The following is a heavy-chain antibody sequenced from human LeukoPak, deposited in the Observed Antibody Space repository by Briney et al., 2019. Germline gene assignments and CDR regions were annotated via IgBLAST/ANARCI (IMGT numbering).Heavy chain of an antibody. CDR2: INTDGSST. V-gene: IGHV3-74*01. Sequence: GSLRLSCAASGFTFSSYWMHWVRHAPGKGLVWVSRINTDGSSTIYADSVKGRFTISRDNAKNTLYLQMNSLRAEDTAIYYCARVAGGAFDSWGHGTLVTVSS. CDR3: ARVAGGAFDS. CDR1: GFTFSSYW. D-gene: IGHD3-10*01. J-gene: IGHJ4*01.